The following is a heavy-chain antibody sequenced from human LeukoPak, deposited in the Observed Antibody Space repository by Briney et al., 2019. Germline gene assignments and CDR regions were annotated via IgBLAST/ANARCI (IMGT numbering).Heavy chain of an antibody. D-gene: IGHD6-13*01. Sequence: GRSLRLSCAASGFTFDDYAMHWVRQAPGKGLEWVSGISWNSGSIGYADSVKGRFTISRDNSKNTLYLQMNSLRAEDTAVYYCAKAKSIAAGVAWFDPWGQGTLVTVSS. CDR2: ISWNSGSI. CDR1: GFTFDDYA. V-gene: IGHV3-9*01. CDR3: AKAKSIAAGVAWFDP. J-gene: IGHJ5*02.